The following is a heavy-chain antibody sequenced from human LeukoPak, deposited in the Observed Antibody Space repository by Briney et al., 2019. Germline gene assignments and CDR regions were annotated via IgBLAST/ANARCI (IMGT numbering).Heavy chain of an antibody. D-gene: IGHD2-15*01. CDR2: IYSGGST. Sequence: GGSLRLSCAASGFTVSSNYMSWVRQAPGKGLEWVSVIYSGGSTYYADSVKGRFTISRDNSKNTLYLQMNSLRAEDTAVYYCARRPRYCSGGSCSRGAFDIWGQGTMVTVSS. CDR3: ARRPRYCSGGSCSRGAFDI. J-gene: IGHJ3*02. CDR1: GFTVSSNY. V-gene: IGHV3-53*01.